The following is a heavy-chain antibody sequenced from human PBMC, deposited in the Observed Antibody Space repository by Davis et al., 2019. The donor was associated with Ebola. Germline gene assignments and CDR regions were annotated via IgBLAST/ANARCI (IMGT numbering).Heavy chain of an antibody. CDR1: GYTFTSYG. V-gene: IGHV1-18*01. CDR2: ISAYNGNT. J-gene: IGHJ6*02. D-gene: IGHD5-12*01. CDR3: ARHSGYLLPYGMDV. Sequence: ASVKVSCKASGYTFTSYGISWVRQAPGQGLEWMGWISAYNGNTNYAQKFQGRVTITADKSTSTAYMELSSLRSEDTAVYYCARHSGYLLPYGMDVWGQGTTVTVSS.